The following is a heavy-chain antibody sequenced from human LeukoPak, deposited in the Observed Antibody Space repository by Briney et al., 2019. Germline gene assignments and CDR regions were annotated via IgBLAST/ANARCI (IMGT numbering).Heavy chain of an antibody. CDR3: ARTPRSGTFYYFDY. Sequence: ASVKVSCKASGYTFTSCGISWVRQAPGQGLEWMGWISAYNGNTNYAQKLQGRVTMTTDTSTSTAYMELRSLRSDDTAVYYCARTPRSGTFYYFDYWGQGTLFTVSS. V-gene: IGHV1-18*01. J-gene: IGHJ4*02. CDR1: GYTFTSCG. CDR2: ISAYNGNT.